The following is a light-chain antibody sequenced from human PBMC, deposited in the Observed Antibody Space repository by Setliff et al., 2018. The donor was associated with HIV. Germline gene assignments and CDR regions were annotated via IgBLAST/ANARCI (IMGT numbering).Light chain of an antibody. J-gene: IGLJ1*01. Sequence: QSVLTQPPSVSGAPGQSVTISCTGNISNIGAGFDVHWYQHLPGAAPKLLIYGYSNRPSGVPDRFSGSRSATSASLAITGLQAEDEAHYYCQSSDTRPTNYVFGTGTKVTVL. V-gene: IGLV1-40*01. CDR1: ISNIGAGFD. CDR2: GYS. CDR3: QSSDTRPTNYV.